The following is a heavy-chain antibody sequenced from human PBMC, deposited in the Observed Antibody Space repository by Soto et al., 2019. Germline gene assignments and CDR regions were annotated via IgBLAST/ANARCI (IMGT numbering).Heavy chain of an antibody. Sequence: QVQLVQSGAEVKKPGASVKVSCKASGYTFTSYGISWVRQAPGQGLEWMGWISAYNGNTNYAQKPQGRVTMTTDTPASAAYMELRSLRSDDTAVYYCARDRYCSGGSCYHFDYWGQGTLVTVSS. CDR3: ARDRYCSGGSCYHFDY. CDR2: ISAYNGNT. D-gene: IGHD2-15*01. J-gene: IGHJ4*02. CDR1: GYTFTSYG. V-gene: IGHV1-18*01.